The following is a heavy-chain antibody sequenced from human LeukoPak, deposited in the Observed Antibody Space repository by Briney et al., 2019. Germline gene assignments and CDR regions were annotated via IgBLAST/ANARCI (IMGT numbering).Heavy chain of an antibody. CDR3: ASFVRFGRFPVY. J-gene: IGHJ4*02. V-gene: IGHV4-39*07. Sequence: SETLSLTCTVSGGSISSSSYYWGWIRQPPGKGLEWIGSIYYSGSTYYNPSLKSRVTISVDTSKNQFSLKLSSVTAADTAVYYCASFVRFGRFPVYWGQGTLVTVSS. CDR1: GGSISSSSYY. D-gene: IGHD3-10*01. CDR2: IYYSGST.